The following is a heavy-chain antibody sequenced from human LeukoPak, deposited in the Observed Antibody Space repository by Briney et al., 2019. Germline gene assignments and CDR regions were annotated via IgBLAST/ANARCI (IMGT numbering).Heavy chain of an antibody. CDR3: ARGYFRWSYYDSSGYYDY. V-gene: IGHV1-2*02. CDR2: MNPNSGGT. CDR1: GYTFTSYD. J-gene: IGHJ4*02. Sequence: GASVKVSCKASGYTFTSYDINWVRQATGQGLEWMGWMNPNSGGTNYAQKFQGRVTMTRDTSISTAYMELSRLRSDDTAVYYCARGYFRWSYYDSSGYYDYWGQGTLVTVSS. D-gene: IGHD3-22*01.